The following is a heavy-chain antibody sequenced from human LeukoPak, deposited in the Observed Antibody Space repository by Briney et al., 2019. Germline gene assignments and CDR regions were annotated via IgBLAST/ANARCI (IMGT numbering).Heavy chain of an antibody. CDR3: TRDQFFDYDNDDAFDV. Sequence: GGSLRLSCAASGFSLKTYNMNWVRQAPGKGLEWVSSMTSSRYIYYADSVKGRFTISRDDANNLVFLQMHSLRAEDTAIYYCTRDQFFDYDNDDAFDVWGQGTKVIVSS. J-gene: IGHJ3*01. CDR2: MTSSRYI. D-gene: IGHD3-22*01. V-gene: IGHV3-21*04. CDR1: GFSLKTYN.